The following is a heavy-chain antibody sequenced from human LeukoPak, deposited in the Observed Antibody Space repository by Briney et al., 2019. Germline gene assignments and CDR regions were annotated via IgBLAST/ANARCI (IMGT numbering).Heavy chain of an antibody. V-gene: IGHV3-74*01. J-gene: IGHJ4*02. CDR2: TNRDETST. Sequence: GGSLRLSCTASGFTFSDYWMQWVRQVPSKGLVWVARTNRDETSTTYADSVKGRFTISSDNAKNTLSLEMNSLRAEDTAVYYCARVRDGGAADFWGQGTLVTVSS. D-gene: IGHD4-23*01. CDR1: GFTFSDYW. CDR3: ARVRDGGAADF.